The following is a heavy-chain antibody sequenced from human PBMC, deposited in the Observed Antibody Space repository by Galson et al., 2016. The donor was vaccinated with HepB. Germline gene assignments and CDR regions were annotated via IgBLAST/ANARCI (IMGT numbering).Heavy chain of an antibody. V-gene: IGHV4-39*01. Sequence: SETLSLTCTVSGGAITSSNYFWGWVRQPPGKGLEWIANIYYGGAAYYSPSLQSRLTISLDTSKNQFSLTLTSVTAADTAVYYCVRRGDIWGNWFDPWGQGTLVTVSS. CDR3: VRRGDIWGNWFDP. J-gene: IGHJ5*02. CDR1: GGAITSSNYF. D-gene: IGHD3-16*01. CDR2: IYYGGAA.